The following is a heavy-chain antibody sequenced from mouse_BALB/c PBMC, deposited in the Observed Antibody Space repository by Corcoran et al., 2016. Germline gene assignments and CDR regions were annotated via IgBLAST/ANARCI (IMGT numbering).Heavy chain of an antibody. D-gene: IGHD2-4*01. Sequence: QIQLVQSGPELKKPGETVKISCKASGYTFTDYSMHWVRQAPGKGLKWMGWINTETGEPTYADDFKGRFAFSLETSASTAYLQINNLKNEDTATYCCARGDDYAWFVYWGQGTLVTVSA. CDR3: ARGDDYAWFVY. CDR1: GYTFTDYS. J-gene: IGHJ3*01. V-gene: IGHV9-2-1*01. CDR2: INTETGEP.